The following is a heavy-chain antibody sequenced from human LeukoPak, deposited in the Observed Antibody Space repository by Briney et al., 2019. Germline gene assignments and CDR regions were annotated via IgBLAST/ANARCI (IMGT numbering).Heavy chain of an antibody. Sequence: SETLSLTCTVSGGSISSYYWSWLRQPLGKGLEWMGYIYYSGSTNYNPSLKSRVTISVDTSKNQFFLKLRSVTAADTAVYYCARTTEGGYTYDYFYYYYMDVWGKGTTVTISS. CDR1: GGSISSYY. CDR3: ARTTEGGYTYDYFYYYYMDV. CDR2: IYYSGST. D-gene: IGHD5-18*01. J-gene: IGHJ6*03. V-gene: IGHV4-59*13.